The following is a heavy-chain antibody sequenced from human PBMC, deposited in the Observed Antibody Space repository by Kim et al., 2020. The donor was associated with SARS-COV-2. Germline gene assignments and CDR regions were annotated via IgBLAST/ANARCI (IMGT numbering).Heavy chain of an antibody. V-gene: IGHV3-7*01. CDR3: ARDWDIGAIVVVTATPAFDY. CDR2: IKQDGSEK. CDR1: GFTFSSYW. Sequence: GGSLRLSCAASGFTFSSYWMSWVRQAPGKGLEWVANIKQDGSEKYYVDSVKGRFTISRDNAKNSLYLQMNSLRAEDTAVYYCARDWDIGAIVVVTATPAFDYWGQGTLVTVSS. J-gene: IGHJ4*02. D-gene: IGHD2-21*02.